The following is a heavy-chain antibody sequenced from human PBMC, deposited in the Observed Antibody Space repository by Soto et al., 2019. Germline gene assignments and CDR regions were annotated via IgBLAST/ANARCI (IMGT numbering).Heavy chain of an antibody. J-gene: IGHJ4*02. CDR3: AKEGTGGLYYFDY. Sequence: EVQLLESGGGLVQPGGSLRLSCAASGFTFSNYAISWVRQAPGKGLEWVSIISGSGDTSYYADSVKGRFTISRDNSRNTLYLQMNSLRAGDSAKYYCAKEGTGGLYYFDYWGPGTLVTVSS. V-gene: IGHV3-23*01. D-gene: IGHD5-12*01. CDR1: GFTFSNYA. CDR2: ISGSGDTS.